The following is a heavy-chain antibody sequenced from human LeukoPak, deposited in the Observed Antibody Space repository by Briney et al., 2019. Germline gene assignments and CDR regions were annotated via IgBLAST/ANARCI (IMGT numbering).Heavy chain of an antibody. CDR2: INHSGST. CDR1: GGSFSGYY. J-gene: IGHJ5*02. D-gene: IGHD3-22*01. V-gene: IGHV4-34*01. Sequence: SETLSLTCAVYGGSFSGYYWSWIRQPPGKGLEWIGEINHSGSTNYNPSLKSRVTISVDTSKNQFSLKLSSVTAADTAVYYCARSGYGWLDPWGQGTLVTVSS. CDR3: ARSGYGWLDP.